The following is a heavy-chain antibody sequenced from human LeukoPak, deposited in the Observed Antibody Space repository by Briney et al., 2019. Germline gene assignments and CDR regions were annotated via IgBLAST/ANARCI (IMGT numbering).Heavy chain of an antibody. J-gene: IGHJ5*02. Sequence: PGGSLRLSCAASGFTFSSYAMSWVRQAPGKRLEWVSAISGSGGSTYYADSVKGRFTISRDNSKNTLYLQMNSLRAEDTAVYYCAKGSTIRFSRWFDPWGQGTLVTVSS. D-gene: IGHD3-3*01. CDR3: AKGSTIRFSRWFDP. V-gene: IGHV3-23*01. CDR1: GFTFSSYA. CDR2: ISGSGGST.